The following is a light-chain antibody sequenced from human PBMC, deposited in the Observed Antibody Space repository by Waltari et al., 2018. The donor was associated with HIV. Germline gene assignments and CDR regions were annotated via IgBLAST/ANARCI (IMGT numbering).Light chain of an antibody. Sequence: QSALTQPASVSGSPGQSITIACTGTSSDVGRYPYVAWYQQHPGKAPKLLIYEVSSRPSGVSNRFSGSKSGNTASLTISGLQAEDEADYYCSSYTSSSTLVFGTGTKVTVL. J-gene: IGLJ1*01. CDR1: SSDVGRYPY. CDR3: SSYTSSSTLV. V-gene: IGLV2-14*01. CDR2: EVS.